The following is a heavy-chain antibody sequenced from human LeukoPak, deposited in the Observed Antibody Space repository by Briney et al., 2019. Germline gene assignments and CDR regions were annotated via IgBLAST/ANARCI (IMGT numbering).Heavy chain of an antibody. J-gene: IGHJ6*02. Sequence: GGSLRLSCAASGFTFSSYWMHWVRQAPGKGLVWVTRINSDGSSTSYADSMKGRFTISRDNAKNTLYLQMNSLRAEDTAVYYCARVVGIAAAGRYYYYGMDVWGQGTTVTVSS. CDR1: GFTFSSYW. D-gene: IGHD6-13*01. V-gene: IGHV3-74*01. CDR2: INSDGSST. CDR3: ARVVGIAAAGRYYYYGMDV.